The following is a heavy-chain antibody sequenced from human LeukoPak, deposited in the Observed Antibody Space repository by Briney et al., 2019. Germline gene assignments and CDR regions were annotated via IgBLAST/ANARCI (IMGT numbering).Heavy chain of an antibody. Sequence: SETLSPTXTVSGGSISSYYWSWIRQPPGKGLEWIGYIYYSGSTNYNPSLKSRVTISVDTSKNQFSLKLSSVTAADTAVYYCASTEMATILAYWGQGTLVTVSS. D-gene: IGHD5-24*01. CDR3: ASTEMATILAY. V-gene: IGHV4-59*01. J-gene: IGHJ4*02. CDR2: IYYSGST. CDR1: GGSISSYY.